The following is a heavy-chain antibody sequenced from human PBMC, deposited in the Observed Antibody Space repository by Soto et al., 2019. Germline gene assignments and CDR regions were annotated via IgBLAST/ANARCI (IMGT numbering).Heavy chain of an antibody. J-gene: IGHJ4*02. D-gene: IGHD1-26*01. V-gene: IGHV3-30*18. Sequence: QVQLVESGGAVVQPGKSLRLSCAASGFTFSSYGMYWIRQAPGQGLECVAAISYDGSNKFHADSLKGRFTISRDNSQNTLYLQMNSLSTEDTAVYYCAKDIVSYTYGACDNWGQGALVTGSS. CDR2: ISYDGSNK. CDR1: GFTFSSYG. CDR3: AKDIVSYTYGACDN.